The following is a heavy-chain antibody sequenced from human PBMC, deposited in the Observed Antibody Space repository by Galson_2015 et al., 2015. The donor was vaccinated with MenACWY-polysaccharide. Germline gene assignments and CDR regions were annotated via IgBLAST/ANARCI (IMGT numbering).Heavy chain of an antibody. CDR1: GGSINTYY. CDR2: IHSRGSR. V-gene: IGHV4-59*01. D-gene: IGHD2-8*01. Sequence: ETLSLTCTVSGGSINTYYWHWIRQSPGRGLEGIGWIHSRGSRKYNTCLNNRVTMSIDASKNQFSLKLSSVTAADTAVYYCAGEMYQVPFGWFDPWGQGTLLSVSS. CDR3: AGEMYQVPFGWFDP. J-gene: IGHJ5*02.